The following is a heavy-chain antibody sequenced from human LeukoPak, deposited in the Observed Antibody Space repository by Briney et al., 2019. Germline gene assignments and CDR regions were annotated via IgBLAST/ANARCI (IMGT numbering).Heavy chain of an antibody. CDR3: ASTPGISVAEPFDY. CDR1: GYTFTSHF. J-gene: IGHJ4*02. D-gene: IGHD6-19*01. Sequence: ASVKVSCKASGYTFTSHFIHWVRQAPGQGLEWVGIINPSGGSTSYAQKFQGRVTMTRDTSTSTVYMDLSSLTSEDTAVYYCASTPGISVAEPFDYWGQGTLVTVSS. V-gene: IGHV1-46*01. CDR2: INPSGGST.